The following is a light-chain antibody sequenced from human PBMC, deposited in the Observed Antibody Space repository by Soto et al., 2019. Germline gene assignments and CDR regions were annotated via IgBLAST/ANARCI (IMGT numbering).Light chain of an antibody. V-gene: IGLV1-40*01. CDR3: QSYDSTLSVV. CDR2: GNC. J-gene: IGLJ2*01. CDR1: SSNIGAGYD. Sequence: VLTQPPSVSGAPGQRVTISCTGSSSNIGAGYDVHWYKQLPGTAPKLLIYGNCNRPSGVPDRFSGSKSGTSASLAITGLQAEDDAVFHCQSYDSTLSVVFGGGTKLTVL.